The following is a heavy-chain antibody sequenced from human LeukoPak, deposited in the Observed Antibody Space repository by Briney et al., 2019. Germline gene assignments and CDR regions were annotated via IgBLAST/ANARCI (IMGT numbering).Heavy chain of an antibody. D-gene: IGHD5-18*01. V-gene: IGHV3-7*01. Sequence: GGSLRLSCAASGFTFGNYWMSWVRQAPGKGLEWVANIKQAGSEKNYVDSVKGRFTISRDNAKNSLYLQMNSLRAEDTAVYYCARGHSQDYWGQGTLVTVSS. CDR1: GFTFGNYW. CDR3: ARGHSQDY. CDR2: IKQAGSEK. J-gene: IGHJ4*02.